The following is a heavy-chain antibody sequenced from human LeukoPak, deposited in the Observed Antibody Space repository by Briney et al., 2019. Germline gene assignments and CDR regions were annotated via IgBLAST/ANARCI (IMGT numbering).Heavy chain of an antibody. CDR2: ISSSGSYI. CDR3: ARDGEVSYSSGWSYFDY. CDR1: GFTFSTYS. D-gene: IGHD6-19*01. Sequence: PGGSLRLSCAASGFTFSTYSMDWVRQAPGKGLEWVSSISSSGSYIYYADSVKGRFTISRDNAKNSLYLQMNSLRAEDTAVYYCARDGEVSYSSGWSYFDYWGQGTLVTVSS. J-gene: IGHJ4*02. V-gene: IGHV3-21*01.